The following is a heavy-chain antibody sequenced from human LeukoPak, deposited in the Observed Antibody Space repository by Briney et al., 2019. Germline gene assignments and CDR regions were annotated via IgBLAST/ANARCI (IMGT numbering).Heavy chain of an antibody. CDR3: VRGRGGYDWFDY. Sequence: RGCLRLSRAASRVTLRIYSMNWGREAPGKRRGWGSSISSSSSYIYYADSVKGRFTISRDNAKNSLYLQMNGLRSEDTAVYYCVRGRGGYDWFDYWGQGTLVTVSS. D-gene: IGHD5-12*01. CDR1: RVTLRIYS. J-gene: IGHJ4*02. CDR2: ISSSSSYI. V-gene: IGHV3-21*01.